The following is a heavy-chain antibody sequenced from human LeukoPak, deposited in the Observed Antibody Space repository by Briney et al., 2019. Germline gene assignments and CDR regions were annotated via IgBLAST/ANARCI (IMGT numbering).Heavy chain of an antibody. V-gene: IGHV4-59*01. CDR2: ISDSGST. Sequence: PSETLSLTCTVSGGSISSYYWSWIRQPPGKGLEWIGYISDSGSTNDNPSLKSRVTISVDTSKNQFSLNLSSVSAADTAVYYCARGRRGYCSSSSCYGYYFGMDVWGQGTTVTVSS. J-gene: IGHJ6*02. D-gene: IGHD2-2*01. CDR1: GGSISSYY. CDR3: ARGRRGYCSSSSCYGYYFGMDV.